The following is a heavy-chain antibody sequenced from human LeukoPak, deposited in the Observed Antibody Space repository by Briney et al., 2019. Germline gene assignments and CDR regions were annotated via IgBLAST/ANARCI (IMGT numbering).Heavy chain of an antibody. D-gene: IGHD3-22*01. J-gene: IGHJ4*02. CDR2: ISSSSSYI. V-gene: IGHV3-21*01. CDR3: ARDYYDSSGYSQLFDY. Sequence: PGGSLRLSCAASGFTFSSYSMNWVRQAPGKGLEWVSSISSSSSYIYYADSVKGRFTISRDNAKNSLYLQMNSLRAEGTAVYYCARDYYDSSGYSQLFDYWGQGTLVTVSS. CDR1: GFTFSSYS.